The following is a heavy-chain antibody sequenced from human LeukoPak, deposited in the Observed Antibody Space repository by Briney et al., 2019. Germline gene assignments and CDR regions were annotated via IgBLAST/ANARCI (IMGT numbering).Heavy chain of an antibody. CDR2: IYHSGST. J-gene: IGHJ4*02. CDR1: GYSISSGYY. V-gene: IGHV4-38-2*01. D-gene: IGHD3-16*01. Sequence: SETLSLTCAVSGYSISSGYYWGWIRQPPGKGLEWIGSIYHSGSTYYNPSLKSRFTISVDTSKNQFSLKLSSVTAADTAVYYCARGSYDGYNDYWGQGTLVTVSS. CDR3: ARGSYDGYNDY.